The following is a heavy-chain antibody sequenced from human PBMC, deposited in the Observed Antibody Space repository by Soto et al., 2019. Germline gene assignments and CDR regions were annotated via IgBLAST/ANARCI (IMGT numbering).Heavy chain of an antibody. CDR1: GGSIRSYY. D-gene: IGHD2-2*01. J-gene: IGHJ6*02. V-gene: IGHV4-59*08. Sequence: SETLSLTCTVSGGSIRSYYWSWIRQPPGKGLEWIGYIYYSGSTNYNPSLKSRVTISVDTSKNQFSLKLSSVTAADTAVYYCVRLQVYCITTGCYGHYAMDVWGQGTTVTVSS. CDR2: IYYSGST. CDR3: VRLQVYCITTGCYGHYAMDV.